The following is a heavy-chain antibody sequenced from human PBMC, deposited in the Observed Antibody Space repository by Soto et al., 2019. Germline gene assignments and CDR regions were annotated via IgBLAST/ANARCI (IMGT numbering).Heavy chain of an antibody. V-gene: IGHV1-18*01. J-gene: IGHJ6*02. CDR2: INADYGNT. CDR3: ARCIQGDYYYGMDV. D-gene: IGHD5-18*01. Sequence: QAQLVQSGAEVRKPGASVKVSCKASGYTLYSNSISWVRQAPGQGLEWMGRINADYGNTQYAQKFRGRVTMTTDTSTTTVYMELTNLRSDDTAVYYCARCIQGDYYYGMDVWGQGTTVTVSS. CDR1: GYTLYSNS.